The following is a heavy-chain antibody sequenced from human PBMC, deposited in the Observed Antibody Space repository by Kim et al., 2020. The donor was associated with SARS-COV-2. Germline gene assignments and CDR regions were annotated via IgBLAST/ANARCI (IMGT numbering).Heavy chain of an antibody. Sequence: GESLKISCKGSGYSFTSYWISWVRQMPGKGLEWMGRIDPSDSYTNYSPSFQGHVTISADKSISTAYLQWSSLKASDTAMYYCARHKFGSPGKPYYYDSSGKFDYWGQGTLVTVSS. CDR3: ARHKFGSPGKPYYYDSSGKFDY. J-gene: IGHJ4*02. CDR2: IDPSDSYT. V-gene: IGHV5-10-1*01. CDR1: GYSFTSYW. D-gene: IGHD3-22*01.